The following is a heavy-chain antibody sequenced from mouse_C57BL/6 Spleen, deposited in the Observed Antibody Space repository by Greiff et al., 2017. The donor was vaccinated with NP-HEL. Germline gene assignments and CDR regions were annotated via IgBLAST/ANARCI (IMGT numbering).Heavy chain of an antibody. CDR1: GFSLTSYG. J-gene: IGHJ3*01. Sequence: VQVVESGPGLVQPSQSLSITCTVSGFSLTSYGVHWVRQSPGKGLEWLGVIWRGGSTDYNAAFMSRLSITKDNSKSQVFFKMNSLQADDTAIYYCAKKEANWSWFAYWGQGTLVTVSA. D-gene: IGHD4-1*01. CDR2: IWRGGST. V-gene: IGHV2-5*01. CDR3: AKKEANWSWFAY.